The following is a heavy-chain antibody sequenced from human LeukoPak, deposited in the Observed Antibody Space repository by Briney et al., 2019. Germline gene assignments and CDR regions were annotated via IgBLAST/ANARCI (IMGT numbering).Heavy chain of an antibody. CDR1: IFVFSEYY. CDR3: AKEPRLYYYDKNAFDI. CDR2: ITNDGSRQ. Sequence: HAGGSLRLSCETSIFVFSEYYMHWVRLAPGKGLEWLAVITNDGSRQYYADSVKGRFTVSRDNSKNTLYLQMNSLRAEDTAVYYCAKEPRLYYYDKNAFDIWGQGTMVTVSS. V-gene: IGHV3-30*18. J-gene: IGHJ3*02. D-gene: IGHD3-22*01.